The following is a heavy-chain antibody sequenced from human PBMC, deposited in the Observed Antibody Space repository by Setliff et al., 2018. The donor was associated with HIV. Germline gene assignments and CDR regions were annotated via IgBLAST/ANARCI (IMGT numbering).Heavy chain of an antibody. Sequence: SETLSLTCAVYGGSFSGYYWGWVRQPPGRGLEWIGSIYYSGNTYYNPSLKSRVTISVDTSKNQFSLKLSSVTAADTAVYYCARGAELLWFGELHNIPYFDYWGQGTLVTVSS. CDR3: ARGAELLWFGELHNIPYFDY. J-gene: IGHJ4*02. CDR2: IYYSGNT. CDR1: GGSFSGYY. D-gene: IGHD3-10*01. V-gene: IGHV4-34*01.